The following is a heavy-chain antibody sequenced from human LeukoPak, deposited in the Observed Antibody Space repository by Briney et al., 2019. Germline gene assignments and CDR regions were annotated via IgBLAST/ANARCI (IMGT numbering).Heavy chain of an antibody. CDR3: AKDVPLATTGFDP. Sequence: GGSLRLSCAASGFTFSGYAMNWVRQAPGKGLEWVSTISGSGRDTYYADSVKGRFTISRDDSQNTLYLQMNSLRGEDTAVYYCAKDVPLATTGFDPWGQGTLVTVSS. J-gene: IGHJ5*02. V-gene: IGHV3-23*01. CDR2: ISGSGRDT. CDR1: GFTFSGYA. D-gene: IGHD1-1*01.